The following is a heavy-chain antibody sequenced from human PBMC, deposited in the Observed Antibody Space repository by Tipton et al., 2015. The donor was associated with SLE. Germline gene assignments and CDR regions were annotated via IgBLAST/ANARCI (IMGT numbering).Heavy chain of an antibody. Sequence: QLVQSGAEVKKPGASVKVSCKACGYTFTSYGISWVRQAPGQGLEWMGWISAYNGNTNYAQKLQGRVTMTTDTSTSTAYMELRSLRSDDTAVYYCARDLAVAGTGGGGFDYWGQGTLVTVSS. CDR1: GYTFTSYG. J-gene: IGHJ4*02. CDR2: ISAYNGNT. V-gene: IGHV1-18*01. D-gene: IGHD6-19*01. CDR3: ARDLAVAGTGGGGFDY.